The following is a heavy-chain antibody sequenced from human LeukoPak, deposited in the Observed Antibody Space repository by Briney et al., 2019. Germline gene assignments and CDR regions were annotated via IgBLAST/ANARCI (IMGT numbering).Heavy chain of an antibody. J-gene: IGHJ4*02. CDR2: IWSDGINK. V-gene: IGHV3-33*01. CDR1: GFSFSTYA. Sequence: GGSLRLSCAASGFSFSTYAMHWVRQAPGKGLEWVAVIWSDGINKYYADSVKGRFTISRDNFQNTLYLQVSSLSVEDTAVYYCARDISTGLKYFDSWGQGTLVTVSS. CDR3: ARDISTGLKYFDS. D-gene: IGHD1-14*01.